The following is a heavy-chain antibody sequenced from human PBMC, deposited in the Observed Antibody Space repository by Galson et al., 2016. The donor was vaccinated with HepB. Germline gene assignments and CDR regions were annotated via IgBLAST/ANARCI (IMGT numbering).Heavy chain of an antibody. Sequence: LSLSCAASGFTFSDYYMSWIRQAPGKGLEWVSYISTSSSYTNYADSVKGRFTISRDKAKNSLYLQMNSLRAEDTAVYYCARVPAVAATDYWGQGTLVTVSS. CDR1: GFTFSDYY. CDR3: ARVPAVAATDY. CDR2: ISTSSSYT. V-gene: IGHV3-11*06. D-gene: IGHD6-19*01. J-gene: IGHJ4*02.